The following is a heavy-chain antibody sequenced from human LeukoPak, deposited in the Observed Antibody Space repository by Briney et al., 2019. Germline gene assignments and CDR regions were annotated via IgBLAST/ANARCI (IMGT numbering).Heavy chain of an antibody. J-gene: IGHJ4*02. Sequence: SETLSLTCAVSGGSISSGGYSWSWIRQPPGKGLEWIGYIYHSGSTYYNPSLKSRVTISVDRSKNQFSLKLSSVTAADTAVYYCARLYYYDSSGFDYWGQGTLVTVSS. CDR1: GGSISSGGYS. CDR2: IYHSGST. CDR3: ARLYYYDSSGFDY. V-gene: IGHV4-30-2*01. D-gene: IGHD3-22*01.